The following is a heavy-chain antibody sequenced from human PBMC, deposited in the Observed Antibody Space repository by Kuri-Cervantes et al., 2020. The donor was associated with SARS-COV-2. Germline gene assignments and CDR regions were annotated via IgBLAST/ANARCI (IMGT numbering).Heavy chain of an antibody. CDR3: ARASEEHMIVVVITTGGWFDP. CDR1: CGSFSGYY. Sequence: SETLSLTCAVYCGSFSGYYWSWIRQPPGKGLEWIGEINHSGSTNYNPSLKSRVTISVDTSKNQFSLKLSSVTAADTAVYYCARASEEHMIVVVITTGGWFDPWGQGTLVTVSS. CDR2: INHSGST. J-gene: IGHJ5*02. D-gene: IGHD3-22*01. V-gene: IGHV4-34*01.